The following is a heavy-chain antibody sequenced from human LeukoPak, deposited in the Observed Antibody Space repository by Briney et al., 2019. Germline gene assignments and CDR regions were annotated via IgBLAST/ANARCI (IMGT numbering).Heavy chain of an antibody. V-gene: IGHV3-33*01. CDR2: IWYDGSNK. Sequence: PGGSLRLSCAASGFTFSSYGMHWVRQAPGKGLEWVAVIWYDGSNKYYADSVKGRFTISRDNSKNTLHLQMNSLRAEDTAVYYCARDGSYYYDSSGYYSYYFDYWGQGTLVTVSS. CDR3: ARDGSYYYDSSGYYSYYFDY. J-gene: IGHJ4*02. CDR1: GFTFSSYG. D-gene: IGHD3-22*01.